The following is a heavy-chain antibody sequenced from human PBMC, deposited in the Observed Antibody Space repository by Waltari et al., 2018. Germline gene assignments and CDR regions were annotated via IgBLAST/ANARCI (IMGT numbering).Heavy chain of an antibody. Sequence: QVQLVQSGAEVKKPGSSVKVSCKASGGTFSSYAISWVRQAPGQGLEWMGGIIPSFGTANYVQKFQGRVTITADKSTSTAYMELSSLRSEDTAVYYCARALRYFDHYYYYMDVWGKGTTVTVSS. CDR3: ARALRYFDHYYYYMDV. CDR2: IIPSFGTA. V-gene: IGHV1-69*14. J-gene: IGHJ6*03. D-gene: IGHD3-9*01. CDR1: GGTFSSYA.